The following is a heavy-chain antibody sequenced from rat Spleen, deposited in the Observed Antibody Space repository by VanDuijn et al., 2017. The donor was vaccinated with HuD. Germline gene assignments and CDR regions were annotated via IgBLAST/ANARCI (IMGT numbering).Heavy chain of an antibody. CDR2: INKDSRTI. J-gene: IGHJ2*01. Sequence: EVKLVESGGGLVQPGRSLKLSCAASGFNFNDYWMGWVRQAPGKGLEWIGEINKDSRTIKYSPSLKDKLTGSRDNDQNTLYLQMSKRGSEDTAIYYCVRESFGVDYWGQGVMVTVSS. D-gene: IGHD4-3*01. CDR3: VRESFGVDY. V-gene: IGHV4-2*01. CDR1: GFNFNDYW.